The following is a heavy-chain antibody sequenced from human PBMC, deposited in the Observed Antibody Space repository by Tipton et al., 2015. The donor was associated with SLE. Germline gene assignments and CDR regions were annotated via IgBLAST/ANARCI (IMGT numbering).Heavy chain of an antibody. CDR3: VRDDDGHSPIDY. J-gene: IGHJ4*02. V-gene: IGHV3-33*01. CDR2: IWHDETNK. D-gene: IGHD4-17*01. Sequence: SLRLSCAASGFMYSSFGMNWVRQAPGKGPEWVAVIWHDETNKFYADSVKGRFTISRDNSKNTLYLQMNSLRAEDTALYYCVRDDDGHSPIDYWGQGTRVTVSS. CDR1: GFMYSSFG.